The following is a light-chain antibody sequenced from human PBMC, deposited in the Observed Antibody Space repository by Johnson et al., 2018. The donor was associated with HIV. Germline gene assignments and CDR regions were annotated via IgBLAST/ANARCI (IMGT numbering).Light chain of an antibody. CDR1: TSNVGNNF. J-gene: IGLJ1*01. Sequence: QSVLTQPPSVSAAPGQKVTISCSGSTSNVGNNFVSWYQQFPGRAPKLLIYRTNQRPSGVPDRFSGSKSGTSASLAISGLQAEDEADYYCAAWDDSLNGYVFGTGTKVTAL. CDR3: AAWDDSLNGYV. CDR2: RTN. V-gene: IGLV1-44*01.